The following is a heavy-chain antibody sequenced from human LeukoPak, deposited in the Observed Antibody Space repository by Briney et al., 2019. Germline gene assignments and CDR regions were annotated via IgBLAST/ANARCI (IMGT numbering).Heavy chain of an antibody. Sequence: SETLSLTCTVSGGSISSYYWSWIRQPPGKGLEWIGYIYTSGSTNHNPSLKSRVTISVDTSKNQFSLKLSSVTAADTAVYYCARYSSSSLYYYYYMDVWGKGTTVTVSS. J-gene: IGHJ6*03. CDR2: IYTSGST. CDR3: ARYSSSSLYYYYYMDV. CDR1: GGSISSYY. V-gene: IGHV4-4*09. D-gene: IGHD6-6*01.